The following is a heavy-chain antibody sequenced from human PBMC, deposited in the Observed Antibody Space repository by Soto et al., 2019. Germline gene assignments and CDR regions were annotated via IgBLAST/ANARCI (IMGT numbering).Heavy chain of an antibody. D-gene: IGHD4-17*01. CDR2: IYYSGST. CDR3: ARRYDYGDYYYFDY. J-gene: IGHJ4*02. V-gene: IGHV4-39*01. Sequence: PSETLSLTCTVSGGSISSSSYYWGWIRQPPGKGLEWIGSIYYSGSTYYNPSLKSRVTISVDTSKNQFSLKLSSVTAADTAVYYCARRYDYGDYYYFDYWGQGTLVTVSS. CDR1: GGSISSSSYY.